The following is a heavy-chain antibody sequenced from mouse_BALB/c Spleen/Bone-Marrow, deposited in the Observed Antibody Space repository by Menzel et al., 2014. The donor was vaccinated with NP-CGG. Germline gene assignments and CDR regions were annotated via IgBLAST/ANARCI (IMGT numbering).Heavy chain of an antibody. CDR2: INPDSSTI. CDR3: ARRYGSSYRYWYFDV. Sequence: DVMLVESGGGLVQPGGSLKVSCAASGFDFSRFWMSWVRQAPGKGLEWIGEINPDSSTINYTPSLKDKFIISRDSAENTLYLQMSKVRSEDTALYYCARRYGSSYRYWYFDVWGAGTTVTVSS. D-gene: IGHD1-1*01. CDR1: GFDFSRFW. V-gene: IGHV4-1*02. J-gene: IGHJ1*01.